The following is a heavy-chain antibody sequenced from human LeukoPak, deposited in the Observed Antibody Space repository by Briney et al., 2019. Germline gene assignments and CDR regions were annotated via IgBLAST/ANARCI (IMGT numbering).Heavy chain of an antibody. Sequence: PGGSLRLSCAASGFTFSNAWMSWVRQAPGKGLEWVGRIKRKTDGWTTDYAAPVKGRFTISRDDSKNTLYLQMNSLKTEDTAVYYCTTSPPPYDFWSGYSYYFDYWGQGTLVTVSS. V-gene: IGHV3-15*01. D-gene: IGHD3-3*01. CDR1: GFTFSNAW. J-gene: IGHJ4*02. CDR3: TTSPPPYDFWSGYSYYFDY. CDR2: IKRKTDGWTT.